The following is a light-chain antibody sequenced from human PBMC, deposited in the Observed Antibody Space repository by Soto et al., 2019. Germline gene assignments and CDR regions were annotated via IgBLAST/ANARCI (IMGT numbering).Light chain of an antibody. J-gene: IGLJ3*02. CDR3: CSYAGSSTFAWV. Sequence: QSVLTQPASVSGSPGQSITISCTGNTSDVGSYNLVSWYQQHPGKAPKLMIYEVSKRPSGVSNRFSGSKSGNTASLTISGLQAEDEADYYCCSYAGSSTFAWVFGGGTKVTVL. CDR2: EVS. V-gene: IGLV2-23*02. CDR1: TSDVGSYNL.